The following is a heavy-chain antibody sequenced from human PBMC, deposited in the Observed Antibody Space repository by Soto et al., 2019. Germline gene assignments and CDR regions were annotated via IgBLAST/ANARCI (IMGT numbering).Heavy chain of an antibody. J-gene: IGHJ4*02. Sequence: SVKVSCKASGGTFSSYAISWVRQAPGQGLEWMGGIIPIFGTANYAQKFQGRVTITADESTSTAYMELSSPRSEDTAVYYCARGHHGPYYFDYWGQGTLVTVSS. CDR2: IIPIFGTA. V-gene: IGHV1-69*13. CDR1: GGTFSSYA. CDR3: ARGHHGPYYFDY.